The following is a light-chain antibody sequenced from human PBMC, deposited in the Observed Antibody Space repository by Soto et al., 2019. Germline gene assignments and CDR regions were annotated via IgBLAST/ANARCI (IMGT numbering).Light chain of an antibody. J-gene: IGKJ1*01. CDR1: QSISHW. CDR3: QHYHDFPWT. Sequence: DIQMTQSPSTLSASVGDRVTITCRASQSISHWLAWYQQKPGKAPTLLIFQASSLESGVPSRFSGSGSGTEFTLTISRLQADDFATYYCQHYHDFPWTFGQGTTVEI. V-gene: IGKV1-5*03. CDR2: QAS.